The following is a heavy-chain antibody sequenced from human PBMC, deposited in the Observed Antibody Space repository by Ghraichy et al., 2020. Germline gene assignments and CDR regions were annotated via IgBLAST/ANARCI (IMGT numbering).Heavy chain of an antibody. D-gene: IGHD3-3*01. V-gene: IGHV3-74*03. CDR1: GFTFRTSW. CDR2: INSDGRST. CDR3: ARVKEFGDYELDF. J-gene: IGHJ4*02. Sequence: GGSLRLSCEASGFTFRTSWMQWVRQDPGKGLLWVLRINSDGRSTEYADSVKGRFTIFRDNAKNTLYLQVNSLRVEDAGVYYCARVKEFGDYELDFWGQGTLVTVSS.